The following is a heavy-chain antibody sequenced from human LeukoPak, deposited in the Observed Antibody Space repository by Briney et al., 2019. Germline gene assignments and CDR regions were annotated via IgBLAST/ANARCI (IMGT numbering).Heavy chain of an antibody. J-gene: IGHJ5*02. CDR3: AREGFGEPMNNWFDP. CDR2: IYTSGST. D-gene: IGHD3-10*01. Sequence: PSETLSLTCTVSGGSISSYYWSWIRQPAGKGLEWIGRIYTSGSTNYNPSLESRVTMSVDTSKNQFSLKLSSVTAADTAVYYCAREGFGEPMNNWFDPWGQGTLVTVSS. V-gene: IGHV4-4*07. CDR1: GGSISSYY.